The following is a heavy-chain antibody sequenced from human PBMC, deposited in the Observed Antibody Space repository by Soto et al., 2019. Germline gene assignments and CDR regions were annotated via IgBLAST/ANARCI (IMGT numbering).Heavy chain of an antibody. D-gene: IGHD5-18*01. V-gene: IGHV3-11*01. CDR1: GFTFSDYY. J-gene: IGHJ4*02. CDR3: ASETVDTAMATGTFDY. Sequence: QVQLVESGGGLVKPGGSLRLSCAASGFTFSDYYMSWIRQAPGKGLEWVSYISSSGSTIYYADSVKGRFTISRDNAKNXLYLQMNSLRAEDTAVYYCASETVDTAMATGTFDYWGQGTLVTVSS. CDR2: ISSSGSTI.